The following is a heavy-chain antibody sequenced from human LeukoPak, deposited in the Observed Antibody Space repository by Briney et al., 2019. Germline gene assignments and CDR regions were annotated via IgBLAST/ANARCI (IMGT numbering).Heavy chain of an antibody. CDR1: GFTFSSYW. Sequence: GGSLRLSCAASGFTFSSYWMSWVRQAPGKGLEWVANIKQDGSEKYYVDSVKGRFTISRDNAKNSLYLQMNSLRAEDTAVYYCTTFPGYYYDSSGYYYFDYWGQGTLVTVSS. CDR3: TTFPGYYYDSSGYYYFDY. D-gene: IGHD3-22*01. CDR2: IKQDGSEK. V-gene: IGHV3-7*01. J-gene: IGHJ4*02.